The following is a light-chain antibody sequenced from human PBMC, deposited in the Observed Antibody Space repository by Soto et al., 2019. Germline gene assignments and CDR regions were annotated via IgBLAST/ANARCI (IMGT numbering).Light chain of an antibody. J-gene: IGKJ1*01. V-gene: IGKV1-6*02. CDR2: GAS. Sequence: AIHMTHAPSSLSTSVGDXVXXSXXASQGIGNALGWYQQKPGKPPKVLIYGASNLQSGVPPRFSGSGSGTDFTLAISSLQPEDSATYYCLQDINYPWTFGQGTKVDI. CDR1: QGIGNA. CDR3: LQDINYPWT.